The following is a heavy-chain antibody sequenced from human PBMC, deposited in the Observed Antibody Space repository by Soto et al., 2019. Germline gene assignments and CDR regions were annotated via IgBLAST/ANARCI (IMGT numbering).Heavy chain of an antibody. CDR1: GFTFSDYA. J-gene: IGHJ4*02. D-gene: IGHD5-18*01. V-gene: IGHV3-30*18. CDR2: ISYDGNDK. CDR3: AKTKAVQLWVFDY. Sequence: QVQLVESGGGVVQPGGSLRLSCTASGFTFSDYAMPWVRQAPGKGLEWVALISYDGNDKYYADSVKGRFTVSRANSKNILYLHMNSLRPEDTAAYYCAKTKAVQLWVFDYWGQGTLVTVSS.